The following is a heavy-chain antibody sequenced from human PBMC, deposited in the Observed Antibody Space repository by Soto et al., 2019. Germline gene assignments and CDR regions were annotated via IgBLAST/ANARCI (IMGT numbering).Heavy chain of an antibody. CDR2: ISSSSSTI. CDR1: GFTFSSYS. V-gene: IGHV3-48*02. D-gene: IGHD3-22*01. Sequence: PGGSLRLSCAASGFTFSSYSMNWVRQAPGKGLEWVSYISSSSSTIYYADSVKGRFTISRDNAKNSLYLQMNSLRDEDTAVYYRARDYYDSSGYLGLLDYWGQGTLVTVSS. CDR3: ARDYYDSSGYLGLLDY. J-gene: IGHJ4*02.